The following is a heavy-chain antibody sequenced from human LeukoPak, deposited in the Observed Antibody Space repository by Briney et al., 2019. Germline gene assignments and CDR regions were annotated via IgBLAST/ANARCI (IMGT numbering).Heavy chain of an antibody. D-gene: IGHD6-13*01. J-gene: IGHJ6*02. CDR2: IYYSGST. CDR1: GGSISSYY. CDR3: ATGYSSSWYTSYYYGMDV. V-gene: IGHV4-59*01. Sequence: SETLSLTCTVSGGSISSYYWSWIRQPPGKGLEWIGYIYYSGSTNYSPSLKSRVTISVDTSKNQFSLKLSSVTAADTAVYYCATGYSSSWYTSYYYGMDVWGQGTTVTVSS.